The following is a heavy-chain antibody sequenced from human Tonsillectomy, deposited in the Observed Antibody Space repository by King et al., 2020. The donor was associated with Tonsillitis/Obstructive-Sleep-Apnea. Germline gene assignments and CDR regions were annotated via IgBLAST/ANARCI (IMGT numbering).Heavy chain of an antibody. D-gene: IGHD1-26*01. J-gene: IGHJ4*02. V-gene: IGHV4-34*01. Sequence: VQLQQWGAGLLKHSETLSRTCAVDGGSFSGYDWSWIRQPPGKGLEWMGEINHSGSTNYNPSPKSRGPIPVDPSKNQFALELSSVTAADTAVYYCANLYQGAGDWGQGTLVTVSS. CDR3: ANLYQGAGD. CDR1: GGSFSGYD. CDR2: INHSGST.